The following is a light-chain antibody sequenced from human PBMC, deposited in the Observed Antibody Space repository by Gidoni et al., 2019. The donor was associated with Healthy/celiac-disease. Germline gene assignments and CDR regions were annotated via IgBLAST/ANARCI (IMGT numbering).Light chain of an antibody. J-gene: IGLJ1*01. CDR3: CTYAGSFYV. CDR2: DVS. V-gene: IGLV2-11*01. CDR1: SSDGGGYHY. Sequence: QSPVTPSLRVSVSPAQSITITCTGNSSDGGGYHYVAWYQQHQGKAPKLMVYDVSKRPAGVPDRCSGSKSSNTATLTVSELQAEDEADYYCCTYAGSFYVFGTGTKVTVL.